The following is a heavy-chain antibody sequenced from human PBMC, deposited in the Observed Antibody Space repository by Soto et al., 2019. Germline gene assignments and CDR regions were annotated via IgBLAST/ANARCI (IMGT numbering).Heavy chain of an antibody. CDR2: INPNSGGT. CDR1: GYTFTGYY. V-gene: IGHV1-2*02. Sequence: ASVKVSCKASGYTFTGYYMHWVRQAPGQGLEWMGWINPNSGGTNYAQKFQGRVAMTRDTSISTAYIELSRLRSDDTAVYYCARRIAAAYGDAFDTWGQGTMVTVSS. CDR3: ARRIAAAYGDAFDT. J-gene: IGHJ3*02. D-gene: IGHD6-13*01.